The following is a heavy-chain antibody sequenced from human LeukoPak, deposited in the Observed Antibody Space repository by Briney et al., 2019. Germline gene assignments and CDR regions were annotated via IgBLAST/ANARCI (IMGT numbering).Heavy chain of an antibody. CDR1: GVSVSSGSNY. Sequence: SETLSLTCSVSGVSVSSGSNYWGWIRQPPGKTLEWIGSIYSSGSTYYNPPLKSRVLILIDTAKNHFSLNLSSVTAADTAVYYCARSDGYGLVGIWGQGTMVTVSS. CDR2: IYSSGST. D-gene: IGHD3-10*01. V-gene: IGHV4-39*07. J-gene: IGHJ3*02. CDR3: ARSDGYGLVGI.